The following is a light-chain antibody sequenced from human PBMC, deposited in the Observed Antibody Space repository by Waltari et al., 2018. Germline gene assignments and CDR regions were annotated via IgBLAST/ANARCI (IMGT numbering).Light chain of an antibody. V-gene: IGLV7-46*01. Sequence: QAVVTQEPSLTVSPGGTVTLTCGSSTGAVPSGHYPYWFQQKPGQAPRTLIHDTSNKHSWTPARFSGSLLGGKAALTLSGAQPEDEAEYYCLLSYSGARVFGGGTKLTVL. J-gene: IGLJ2*01. CDR1: TGAVPSGHY. CDR2: DTS. CDR3: LLSYSGARV.